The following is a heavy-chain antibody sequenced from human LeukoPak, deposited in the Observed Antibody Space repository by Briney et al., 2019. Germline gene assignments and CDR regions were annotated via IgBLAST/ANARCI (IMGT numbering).Heavy chain of an antibody. CDR3: TRDALFGSGRTHLDF. J-gene: IGHJ4*02. CDR1: EFTFNRYW. Sequence: GGSLRLSCAASEFTFNRYWMSWVRQVPGKGLQWVANIKQDGSEAHYVDSVKGRFTISRDNAKSSLSLQMNSLNVDDTGVYFCTRDALFGSGRTHLDFWSQGTLVSVSS. CDR2: IKQDGSEA. V-gene: IGHV3-7*04. D-gene: IGHD3-10*01.